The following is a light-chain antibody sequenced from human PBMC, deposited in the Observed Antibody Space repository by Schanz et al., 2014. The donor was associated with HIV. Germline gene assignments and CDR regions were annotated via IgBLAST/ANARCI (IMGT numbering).Light chain of an antibody. J-gene: IGKJ1*01. Sequence: DIQMTQSPSTLSASVGDRVTITCRASQGISSWLAWYQQKPGKPPKLLIYKASTLESGVPSRFSGSGSGTEFTLTISSLQPDDSATYYCQHYDSYPWTFGQGTKVEI. CDR2: KAS. CDR3: QHYDSYPWT. CDR1: QGISSW. V-gene: IGKV1-5*03.